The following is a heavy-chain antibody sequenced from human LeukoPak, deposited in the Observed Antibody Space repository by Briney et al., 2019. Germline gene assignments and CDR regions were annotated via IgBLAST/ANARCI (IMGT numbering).Heavy chain of an antibody. Sequence: PSETLSRTCTVSGGSISSYYWSWIRQPPGKGLEWIGYIYYSGSTNYNPSLKSRVTISVDTSKNQFSLKLSSVSAADTAVYYCARRYCSSTSCYGADNWFDPWGQGTLVTVSS. V-gene: IGHV4-59*01. J-gene: IGHJ5*02. CDR1: GGSISSYY. CDR2: IYYSGST. D-gene: IGHD2-2*01. CDR3: ARRYCSSTSCYGADNWFDP.